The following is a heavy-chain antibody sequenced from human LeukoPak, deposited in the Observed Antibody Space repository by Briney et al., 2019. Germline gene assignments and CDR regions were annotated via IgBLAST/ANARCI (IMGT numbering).Heavy chain of an antibody. Sequence: SETLSLTCAVYGGSFSGYYWSWIRQPPGKGLEWIGEINHSGSTNYNPTLKSRVTISVDTPKNQFSLKLSSVTAADTAVYYCAREPIAVAGVDYWGQGTLVTVSS. CDR3: AREPIAVAGVDY. D-gene: IGHD6-19*01. CDR2: INHSGST. CDR1: GGSFSGYY. J-gene: IGHJ4*02. V-gene: IGHV4-34*01.